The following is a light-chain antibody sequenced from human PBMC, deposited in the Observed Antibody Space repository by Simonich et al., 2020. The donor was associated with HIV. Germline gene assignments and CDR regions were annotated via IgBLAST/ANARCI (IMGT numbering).Light chain of an antibody. Sequence: QSALTQPVSVSGSPGQSITISCTGTSSDVGGYTYVSWYQQHPGKAPQLIIYVVTNRTSGVSNRFSGSKSGNTASLNISGLQAEDEADYYCSSYTSSSTWVFGGGTKLTVL. CDR1: SSDVGGYTY. J-gene: IGLJ3*02. V-gene: IGLV2-14*03. CDR3: SSYTSSSTWV. CDR2: VVT.